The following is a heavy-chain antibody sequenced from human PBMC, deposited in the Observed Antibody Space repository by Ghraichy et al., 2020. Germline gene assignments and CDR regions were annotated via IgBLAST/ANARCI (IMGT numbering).Heavy chain of an antibody. CDR2: ISGSGGST. V-gene: IGHV3-23*01. Sequence: GGSLRLSCAASGFTFSSYAMSWVRQAPGKGLEWVSAISGSGGSTYYADSVKGRFTISRDNSKNTLYLQMNSLRAEDTAVYYCAKLSRDTAMVREFDFDYWGQGTLVTVSS. CDR1: GFTFSSYA. CDR3: AKLSRDTAMVREFDFDY. D-gene: IGHD5-18*01. J-gene: IGHJ4*02.